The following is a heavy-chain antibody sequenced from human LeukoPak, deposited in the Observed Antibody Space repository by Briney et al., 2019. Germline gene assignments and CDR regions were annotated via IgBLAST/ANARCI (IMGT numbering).Heavy chain of an antibody. CDR2: IKSKTDGGTA. J-gene: IGHJ4*02. CDR1: GFRITNAW. CDR3: TTDRGDYGIPY. V-gene: IGHV3-15*07. Sequence: GGSLRLSCAASGFRITNAWMNWVRQAPGKGLEWVGRIKSKTDGGTADYAAPVKGRFTISRDDSKTTLYLQMNSLKTEDTAVSYCTTDRGDYGIPYWGQGTLVTVSS. D-gene: IGHD4-17*01.